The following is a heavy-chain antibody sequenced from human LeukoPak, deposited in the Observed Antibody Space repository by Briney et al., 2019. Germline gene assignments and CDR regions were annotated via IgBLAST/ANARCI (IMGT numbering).Heavy chain of an antibody. CDR1: GFTFSNSW. CDR3: ARDRSTGTTLRNYYFDY. V-gene: IGHV3-74*01. D-gene: IGHD1-7*01. J-gene: IGHJ4*02. Sequence: PGGSLRLSCAASGFTFSNSWMNWVRQAPGKGLLWVSRINTDGSSTTYADSGKGRFTISRDNAKNTLYLQMNSLRAEDTGVYYCARDRSTGTTLRNYYFDYWGQGTLVTVSS. CDR2: INTDGSST.